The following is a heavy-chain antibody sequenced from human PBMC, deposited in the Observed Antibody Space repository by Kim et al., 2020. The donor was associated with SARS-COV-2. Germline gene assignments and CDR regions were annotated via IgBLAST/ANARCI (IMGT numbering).Heavy chain of an antibody. CDR3: ARVFLDGAAAGTEIDY. CDR1: GYTFTGYY. D-gene: IGHD6-13*01. J-gene: IGHJ4*02. Sequence: ASVKVSCKASGYTFTGYYMHWVRQAPGQGLEWMGWINPNSGGTNYAQKFQGRVTMTRDTSISTAYMELSRLRSDDTAVYYCARVFLDGAAAGTEIDYWGQGTLVTVSS. V-gene: IGHV1-2*02. CDR2: INPNSGGT.